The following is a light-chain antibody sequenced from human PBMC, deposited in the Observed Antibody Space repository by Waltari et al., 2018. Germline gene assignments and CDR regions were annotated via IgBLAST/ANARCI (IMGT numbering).Light chain of an antibody. Sequence: AVQMTQSPSSLSASVADRVTITCRASQDIINDLGWFQQKPGKAPKLLIYEASILPSGVPSRFSGSGSGTYFTLTISSLEPDDSATYYCQQDYSYPHTFGQGTKLEI. CDR2: EAS. CDR1: QDIIND. CDR3: QQDYSYPHT. V-gene: IGKV1-6*01. J-gene: IGKJ2*01.